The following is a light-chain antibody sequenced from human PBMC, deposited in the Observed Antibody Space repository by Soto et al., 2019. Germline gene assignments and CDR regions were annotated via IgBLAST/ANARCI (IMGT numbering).Light chain of an antibody. CDR2: AAS. Sequence: DIQLTQSPSFLSASVGDRVTITCRASQGISSYLAWYQQKPGKAPRLLIYAASTLQGGVPARFSGSASGTEFTLTISSLQPEDFATYYCQQLNSYPLTFGGGTKVEI. J-gene: IGKJ4*01. CDR3: QQLNSYPLT. V-gene: IGKV1-9*01. CDR1: QGISSY.